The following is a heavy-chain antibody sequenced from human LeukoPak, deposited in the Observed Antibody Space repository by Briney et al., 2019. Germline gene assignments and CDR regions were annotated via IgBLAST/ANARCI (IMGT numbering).Heavy chain of an antibody. CDR1: GFTFSSYS. V-gene: IGHV3-21*01. CDR2: ISSSSSYI. Sequence: GGSLRLSCAASGFTFSSYSMNWVRQAPGKGLEWVSSISSSSSYIYYADSVKGRFTISRDNAKNSLYLQMNSLRAEDTAVYYRARDDYDILTGNSWFDPWGQGTLVTVSS. D-gene: IGHD3-9*01. J-gene: IGHJ5*02. CDR3: ARDDYDILTGNSWFDP.